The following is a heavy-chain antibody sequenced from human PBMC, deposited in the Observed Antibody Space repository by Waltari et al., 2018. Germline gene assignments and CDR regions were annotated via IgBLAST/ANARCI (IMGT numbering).Heavy chain of an antibody. J-gene: IGHJ4*02. CDR1: GFTFSSYA. D-gene: IGHD1-1*01. V-gene: IGHV3-48*04. CDR2: IDRTSSRK. CDR3: ARDAGGFDY. Sequence: EVQLVESGGGLVQPGGSLRLSCAASGFTFSSYAMNWVRQAPGKGAEWLSLIDRTSSRKFYADSLKGRFTVSRDNAKNSLYLQMYSLRAEDTAVYYCARDAGGFDYWGQGTLVTVSS.